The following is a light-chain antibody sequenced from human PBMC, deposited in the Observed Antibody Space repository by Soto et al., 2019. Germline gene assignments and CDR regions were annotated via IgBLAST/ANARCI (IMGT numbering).Light chain of an antibody. CDR2: GAS. J-gene: IGKJ3*01. CDR3: QQYGSAPFT. Sequence: EIVLTQSPGTLSFSPGERATLSCRASQSVSSSYLAWYQQKPGQAPRLLIYGASSRATGIPDRFSGSGSGKDFTLTISRLEPEDFAVYYCQQYGSAPFTFGPGTKVEIX. CDR1: QSVSSSY. V-gene: IGKV3-20*01.